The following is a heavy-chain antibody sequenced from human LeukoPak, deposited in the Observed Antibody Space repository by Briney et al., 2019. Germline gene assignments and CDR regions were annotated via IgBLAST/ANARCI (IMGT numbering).Heavy chain of an antibody. CDR1: GGSISSGYYY. CDR2: IYTNGST. CDR3: ARGFDY. Sequence: SQTLSLTCTVSGGSISSGYYYWSWIRQPAGKGLEWIGRIYTNGSTNYNPSLKSRVTISVDTSKNHFSLKLSSVTAADTAVYYCARGFDYWGQGTLVTVSS. J-gene: IGHJ4*02. V-gene: IGHV4-61*02.